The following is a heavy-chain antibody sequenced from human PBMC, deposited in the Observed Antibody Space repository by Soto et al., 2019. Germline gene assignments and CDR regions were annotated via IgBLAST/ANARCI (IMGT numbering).Heavy chain of an antibody. Sequence: GESLKISCNGSGYSFTIYWITWVSQMPGKGLEWMGRIDPSDSYTNYSTSFQGHVTISADKSISTAYLQWSSLKASYTAMYYCARHSPYYYDSSGYLIGAFDIWGQGTMVIVSS. CDR1: GYSFTIYW. CDR2: IDPSDSYT. CDR3: ARHSPYYYDSSGYLIGAFDI. V-gene: IGHV5-10-1*01. D-gene: IGHD3-22*01. J-gene: IGHJ3*02.